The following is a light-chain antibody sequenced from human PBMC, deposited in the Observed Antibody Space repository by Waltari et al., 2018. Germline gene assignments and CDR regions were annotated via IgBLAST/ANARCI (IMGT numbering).Light chain of an antibody. CDR3: QQYYSYPRT. CDR1: QDISSN. J-gene: IGKJ1*01. CDR2: AAS. Sequence: AIRMTQSPSSLSASTRDRVTITCRASQDISSNLAWYQQKPGKAPNLLIYAASTFQSGVPSRFSGSGSGTDFTLTISYLQSEDFATYYCQQYYSYPRTFGQGTKVEIK. V-gene: IGKV1-8*01.